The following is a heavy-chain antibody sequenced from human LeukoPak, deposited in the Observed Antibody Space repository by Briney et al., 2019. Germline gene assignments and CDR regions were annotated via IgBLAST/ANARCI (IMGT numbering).Heavy chain of an antibody. J-gene: IGHJ4*02. V-gene: IGHV4-59*08. D-gene: IGHD5-12*01. CDR3: ARTLRGYSGYEDP. CDR2: IYYSGST. CDR1: GGSISSYY. Sequence: SETLSLTCTVSGGSISSYYWSWIRQPPGKGLEWIGYIYYSGSTNYNPSLKSRVTISVDTSKNQFSLKLSSVTAADTAVYYCARTLRGYSGYEDPWGQGTLVTVSS.